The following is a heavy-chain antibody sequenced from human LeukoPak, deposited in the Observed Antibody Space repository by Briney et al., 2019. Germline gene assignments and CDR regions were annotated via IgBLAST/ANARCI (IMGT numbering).Heavy chain of an antibody. V-gene: IGHV3-74*01. CDR3: ARESSITMVRGVIITLDY. J-gene: IGHJ4*02. D-gene: IGHD3-10*01. CDR2: IKTDGSST. CDR1: GFTFSSYW. Sequence: GGSLRLSCAASGFTFSSYWMHWVRQAPGKGLGWVSHIKTDGSSTNYAESVKGRFTISRDNAKNSLYLQMNSLRAEDTAVYYCARESSITMVRGVIITLDYWGQGTLVTVSS.